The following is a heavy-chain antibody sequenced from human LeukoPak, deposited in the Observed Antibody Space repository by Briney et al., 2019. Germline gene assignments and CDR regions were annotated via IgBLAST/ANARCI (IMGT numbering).Heavy chain of an antibody. CDR3: ARDLYSSGWSY. CDR1: GFTFSSYS. J-gene: IGHJ4*02. CDR2: ISSSSSTI. Sequence: PGRSLRLSCAASGFTFSSYSMNWVRQAPGKGLEWVSYISSSSSTIYYADSVKGRFTISRDNAKNSLYLQMNSPRAEDTAVYYCARDLYSSGWSYWGQGTLVTVSS. V-gene: IGHV3-48*04. D-gene: IGHD6-19*01.